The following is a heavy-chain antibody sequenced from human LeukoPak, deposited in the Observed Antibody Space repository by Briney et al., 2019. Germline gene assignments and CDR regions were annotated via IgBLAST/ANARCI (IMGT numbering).Heavy chain of an antibody. CDR2: IYSGGTI. D-gene: IGHD2-8*01. J-gene: IGHJ4*02. Sequence: GVSLRLSCAASGFTVSNNYMSWVRQAPGKGLEGVSVIYSGGTIYYADSVRGRFTISRDNSKNTLYLQMNSLRVEDTAVYYCATLPTNNCWGQGTLVTVSS. V-gene: IGHV3-66*01. CDR1: GFTVSNNY. CDR3: ATLPTNNC.